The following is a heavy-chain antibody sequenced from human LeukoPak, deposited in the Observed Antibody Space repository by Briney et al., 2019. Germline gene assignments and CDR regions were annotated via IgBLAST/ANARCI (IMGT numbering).Heavy chain of an antibody. Sequence: PGGSLRLSCAASGFTFSSYSMNWVRQAPGKGLEWVSSISSSSSYIHYADSVKGRFTISRDNAKNSLYLQMNSLRAEDTAVYYCARADRGYSYGDAYWGQGTLVTVSS. CDR2: ISSSSSYI. J-gene: IGHJ4*02. CDR3: ARADRGYSYGDAY. CDR1: GFTFSSYS. D-gene: IGHD5-18*01. V-gene: IGHV3-21*01.